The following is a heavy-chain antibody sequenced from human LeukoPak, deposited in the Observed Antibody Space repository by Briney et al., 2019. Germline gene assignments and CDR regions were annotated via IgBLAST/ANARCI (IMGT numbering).Heavy chain of an antibody. CDR2: IYSGGST. V-gene: IGHV3-53*01. CDR3: ARDPGYCSGGSCYDY. D-gene: IGHD2-15*01. CDR1: GFTVSNNY. Sequence: GGSLRLSCAASGFTVSNNYMTWVRQAPGKGLEWDSVIYSGGSTYYADSVKGRFTISRDNSKNTLYLQMNSLRAEDTAVYYCARDPGYCSGGSCYDYWGQGTLVTVSS. J-gene: IGHJ4*02.